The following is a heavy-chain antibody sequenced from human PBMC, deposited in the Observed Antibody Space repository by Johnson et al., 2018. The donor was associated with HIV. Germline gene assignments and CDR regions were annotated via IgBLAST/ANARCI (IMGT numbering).Heavy chain of an antibody. CDR2: IRYDGSNK. CDR3: AKDAYTYGPDAFDI. D-gene: IGHD5-18*01. V-gene: IGHV3-30*02. Sequence: VQLVESGGGLVQPGGSLRLSCAASGFTFSSYGMHWVRQAPGKGLEWVAFIRYDGSNKYYADSVKGRFTISRDNSKNTLYLQMNSLRAEDTAVYYCAKDAYTYGPDAFDIWGQGTMVSVSS. CDR1: GFTFSSYG. J-gene: IGHJ3*02.